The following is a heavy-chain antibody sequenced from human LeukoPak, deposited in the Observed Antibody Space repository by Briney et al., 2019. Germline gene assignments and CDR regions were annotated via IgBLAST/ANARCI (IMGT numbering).Heavy chain of an antibody. J-gene: IGHJ4*02. V-gene: IGHV4-59*11. Sequence: SETLSLTCSVSGGSISSHYWSWIRQPPGKGLEWIGYIYYSGSTNYNPSLKSRVTISVDTSKNRFSLKLSSVTAADTAVYYCARYVVSSFDYWGQGTLVTVSS. CDR1: GGSISSHY. CDR3: ARYVVSSFDY. CDR2: IYYSGST. D-gene: IGHD2-21*01.